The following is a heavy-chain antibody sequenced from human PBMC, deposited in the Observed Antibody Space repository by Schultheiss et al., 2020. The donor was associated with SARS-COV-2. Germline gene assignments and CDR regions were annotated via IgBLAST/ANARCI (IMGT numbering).Heavy chain of an antibody. D-gene: IGHD3-22*01. Sequence: GGSLRLSCAASGFTFSNYGMHWVRQAPGKGLEWVATISNDGSNTYFADSVRGRFTISRDNSQNTVYLQMENLRAEDTAVYYCAKQRGYYSDSPGCDSWGQGTLVTVSS. CDR1: GFTFSNYG. CDR2: ISNDGSNT. CDR3: AKQRGYYSDSPGCDS. V-gene: IGHV3-30*18. J-gene: IGHJ4*02.